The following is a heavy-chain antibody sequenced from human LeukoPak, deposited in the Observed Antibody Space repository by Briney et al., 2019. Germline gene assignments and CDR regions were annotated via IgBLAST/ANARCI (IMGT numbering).Heavy chain of an antibody. Sequence: ASVKVSCTASGYTFTGYYMHWVRQAPGQGLEWMGWINPNSGGTNYAQKFQGRVTMTRDTSISTAYMELSRLRSDDTAVYYCARDLDSYSSSSPDYWGQGTLVTVSS. CDR1: GYTFTGYY. CDR2: INPNSGGT. CDR3: ARDLDSYSSSSPDY. D-gene: IGHD6-13*01. V-gene: IGHV1-2*02. J-gene: IGHJ4*02.